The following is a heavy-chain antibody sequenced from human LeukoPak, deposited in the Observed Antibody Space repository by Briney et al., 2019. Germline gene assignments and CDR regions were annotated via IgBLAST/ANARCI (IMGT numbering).Heavy chain of an antibody. CDR2: IYSGGST. D-gene: IGHD4-17*01. J-gene: IGHJ4*02. CDR3: AKGTLNDYGDLYYFDY. Sequence: PGGSLRLSCAASEFSVGSNYMTWVRQAPGKGLEWVSLIYSGGSTYYADSVKGRFTISRDNSKNTLYLQMNSLRAEDTAVYYCAKGTLNDYGDLYYFDYWGQGTLVTVSS. CDR1: EFSVGSNY. V-gene: IGHV3-66*01.